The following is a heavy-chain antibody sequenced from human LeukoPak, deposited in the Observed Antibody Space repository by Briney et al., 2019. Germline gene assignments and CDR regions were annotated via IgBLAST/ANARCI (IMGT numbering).Heavy chain of an antibody. CDR3: ARGTTLKMATWYFDL. CDR2: ISAYNGNT. CDR1: GYTFTSYG. D-gene: IGHD5-24*01. J-gene: IGHJ2*01. Sequence: ASVKVSCKASGYTFTSYGISWVRQAPGQGLEWMGWISAYNGNTNYARKLQGRVTMTTDTSTSTAYMELRSLRSDDTAVYYCARGTTLKMATWYFDLWGRGTLVTVPS. V-gene: IGHV1-18*01.